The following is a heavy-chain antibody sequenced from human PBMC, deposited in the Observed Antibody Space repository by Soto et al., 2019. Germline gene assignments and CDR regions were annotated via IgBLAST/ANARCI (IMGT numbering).Heavy chain of an antibody. CDR3: ARVSNEYGCNGAFDY. CDR1: GGSLSGFP. J-gene: IGHJ4*02. V-gene: IGHV4-59*01. D-gene: IGHD4-17*01. Sequence: HVQLQESGPGQVKPSETLSLTCSVSGGSLSGFPWIWIRQPPGKGLEWVGYIYHTGRSNYNPSLKCRLTISLDMSRNQFALQLSCVTAADTALYYCARVSNEYGCNGAFDYWGLGTLVTGSS. CDR2: IYHTGRS.